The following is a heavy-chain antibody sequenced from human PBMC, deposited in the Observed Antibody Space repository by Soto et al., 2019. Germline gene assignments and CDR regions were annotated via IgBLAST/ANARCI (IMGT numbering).Heavy chain of an antibody. CDR2: ISGSGGST. CDR1: GFTFSSYA. D-gene: IGHD2-21*02. J-gene: IGHJ4*02. Sequence: EVQLLESGGGLVQPGGSLRLSCAASGFTFSSYAMSWVRQAPGKGLEWVSAISGSGGSTYYADSVKGRFTISRDNSKNTLYLQMNSLRAEDTAVYYCATSRRGFCGGDCYSALDYWGQGTLVTVSS. V-gene: IGHV3-23*01. CDR3: ATSRRGFCGGDCYSALDY.